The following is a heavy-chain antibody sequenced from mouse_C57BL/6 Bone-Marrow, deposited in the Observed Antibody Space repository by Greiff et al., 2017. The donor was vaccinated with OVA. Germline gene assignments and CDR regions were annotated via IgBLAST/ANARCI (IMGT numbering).Heavy chain of an antibody. CDR3: ARDAGNHAWFAY. CDR2: SRHKANDYTT. Sequence: EVQLLESGGGLVQSGRSLRLSCATSGFTFSDFYMEWVRQAPGKGLEWIAASRHKANDYTTEYSAYVKGRFIVSRDTYQSILYLQMNALRAEDTAIDYCARDAGNHAWFAYWGQGTLVTVSA. D-gene: IGHD2-1*01. V-gene: IGHV7-1*01. J-gene: IGHJ3*01. CDR1: GFTFSDFY.